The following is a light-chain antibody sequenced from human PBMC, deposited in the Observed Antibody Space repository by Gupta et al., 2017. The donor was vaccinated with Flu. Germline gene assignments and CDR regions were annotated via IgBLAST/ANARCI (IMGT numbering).Light chain of an antibody. V-gene: IGKV3-11*01. J-gene: IGKJ4*01. CDR1: QSVSSY. Sequence: EIVLTQSPATLSLSPGERATLSCRASQSVSSYLAWYQQKPGQAPRLLIYDASNRATGIPDRFSGSGSGTDFTLTISSREPEDFAVYYCQQRSNWPFTFGGGTKVEIK. CDR3: QQRSNWPFT. CDR2: DAS.